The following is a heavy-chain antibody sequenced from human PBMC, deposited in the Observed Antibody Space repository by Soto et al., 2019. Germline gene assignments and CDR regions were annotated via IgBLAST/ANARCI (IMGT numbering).Heavy chain of an antibody. J-gene: IGHJ4*02. CDR3: ASSTPRGYSYGPDY. Sequence: SVKFSCKASGGTFSSYAISWVRQAPGQGLEWMGGIIPIFGTANYAQKFQGRVTITADESTSTAYMELSSLRSEDTAVYYCASSTPRGYSYGPDYWGQGTLVTVSS. CDR2: IIPIFGTA. D-gene: IGHD5-18*01. V-gene: IGHV1-69*13. CDR1: GGTFSSYA.